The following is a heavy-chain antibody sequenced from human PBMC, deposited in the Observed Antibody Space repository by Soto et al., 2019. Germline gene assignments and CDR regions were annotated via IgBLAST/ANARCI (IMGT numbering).Heavy chain of an antibody. CDR2: IIPILGIA. CDR1: GGTFSSNT. CDR3: ARERYCSSTSCGSFDY. J-gene: IGHJ4*02. V-gene: IGHV1-69*04. Sequence: SVKLSCKDCGGTFSSNTISWVRQAPGQGLEWMGRIIPILGIANYAQKFQGRVTITADKSTSTAYMELSSLRSEDTAVYYCARERYCSSTSCGSFDYWGQGTLVTVSS. D-gene: IGHD2-2*01.